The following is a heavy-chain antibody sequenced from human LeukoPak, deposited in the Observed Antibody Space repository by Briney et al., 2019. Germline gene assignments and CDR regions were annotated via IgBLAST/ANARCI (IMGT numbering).Heavy chain of an antibody. Sequence: SETLSLTCTVSGGSISSSSYYWGWIRQPPGKGLEWIGSIYYSGSTYYNPSLKSRVTISVDTSKNQFSLKLSSVTAADTAVYYCAGQGPAMVGFRVDYWGQGTLVTVSS. D-gene: IGHD5-18*01. CDR2: IYYSGST. CDR3: AGQGPAMVGFRVDY. J-gene: IGHJ4*02. V-gene: IGHV4-39*01. CDR1: GGSISSSSYY.